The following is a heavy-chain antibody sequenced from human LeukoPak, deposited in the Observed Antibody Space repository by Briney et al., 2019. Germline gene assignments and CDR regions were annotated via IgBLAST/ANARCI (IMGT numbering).Heavy chain of an antibody. Sequence: GGSLRLSCAASGFAFSSYSMNWVRQAPGKGLELVSHISSVSSSIYYADSVKGRFTMSRDNAKNSLYLQMNSLRAEDTAVYHCARYSSGWSIDYWGQGSLVTVSS. V-gene: IGHV3-48*01. CDR2: ISSVSSSI. CDR1: GFAFSSYS. J-gene: IGHJ4*02. CDR3: ARYSSGWSIDY. D-gene: IGHD6-19*01.